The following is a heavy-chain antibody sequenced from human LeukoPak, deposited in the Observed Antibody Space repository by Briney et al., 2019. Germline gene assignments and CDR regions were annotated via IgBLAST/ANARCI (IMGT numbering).Heavy chain of an antibody. CDR2: ISYDGSNK. D-gene: IGHD6-19*01. J-gene: IGHJ4*02. CDR3: AKKGRRWLDLGADY. Sequence: GGSLRLSCAASGFTFTSYAMHWVRQAPGKGLEWVAVISYDGSNKYYADSVKGRFTISRDNSKHTLYLQMNSLRAQDTAVYYCAKKGRRWLDLGADYWGEGTLVTVPS. CDR1: GFTFTSYA. V-gene: IGHV3-30-3*02.